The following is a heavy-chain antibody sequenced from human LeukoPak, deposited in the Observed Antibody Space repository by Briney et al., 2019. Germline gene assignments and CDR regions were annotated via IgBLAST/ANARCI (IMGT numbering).Heavy chain of an antibody. CDR1: GGSISSYY. CDR3: ARPRYSSGALLY. V-gene: IGHV4-34*01. D-gene: IGHD6-19*01. J-gene: IGHJ4*02. CDR2: INHSGST. Sequence: PSETLSLTCTVSGGSISSYYWSWIRQPPGKGLEWIGEINHSGSTNYNPSLKSRVTISVDTSKNQFSLKLSSVTAADTAVYYCARPRYSSGALLYWGQGTLVTVSP.